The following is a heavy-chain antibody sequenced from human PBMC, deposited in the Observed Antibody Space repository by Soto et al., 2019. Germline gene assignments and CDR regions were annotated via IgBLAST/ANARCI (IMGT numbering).Heavy chain of an antibody. CDR1: GYSFTSYW. V-gene: IGHV5-51*01. CDR2: IYPGDSDT. J-gene: IGHJ6*02. Sequence: PGESLKISCKGSGYSFTSYWIGWVRQMPGKGLEWMGIIYPGDSDTRYSPSFQGQVTISADKSISTAYLQWSSLKASDTAMYYCASSDCISTSCLYYYYGMDVWGQGTTVTVSS. D-gene: IGHD2-2*01. CDR3: ASSDCISTSCLYYYYGMDV.